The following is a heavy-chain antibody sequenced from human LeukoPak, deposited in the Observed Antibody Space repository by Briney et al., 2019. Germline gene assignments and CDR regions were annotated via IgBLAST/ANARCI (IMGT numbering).Heavy chain of an antibody. CDR1: GFTFSSYA. V-gene: IGHV3-23*01. D-gene: IGHD3-10*01. CDR3: AKDYGPTDAFDI. CDR2: ISGSGGTT. J-gene: IGHJ3*02. Sequence: PGGSLRLSCATSGFTFSSYAMSWVRQAPGKGLEWVSAISGSGGTTYYADSVKGRFTISRDNSKNTLCLQMNSLRAEDTAVYYCAKDYGPTDAFDIWGQGTMVTVSS.